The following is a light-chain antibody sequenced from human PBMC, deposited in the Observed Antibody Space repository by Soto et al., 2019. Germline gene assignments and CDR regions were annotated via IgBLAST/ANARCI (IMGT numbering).Light chain of an antibody. V-gene: IGLV2-14*01. CDR2: DVS. Sequence: QSVLTQPASVSGSPGQSITISCTGTSSDVGGYNYVSWYQQHPGKAPKLMIYDVSNRPSGVSNRFSGSKSGNTASLTISGLQAEDEADYYCSSYTSILVVFGGGTQLTVL. CDR1: SSDVGGYNY. J-gene: IGLJ2*01. CDR3: SSYTSILVV.